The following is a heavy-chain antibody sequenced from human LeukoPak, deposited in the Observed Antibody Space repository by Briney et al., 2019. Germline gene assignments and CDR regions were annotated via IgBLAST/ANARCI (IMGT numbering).Heavy chain of an antibody. CDR3: ARFLSSGPFDY. CDR2: ISSSGSTI. D-gene: IGHD3-22*01. J-gene: IGHJ4*02. CDR1: GFTLSSYE. Sequence: GGSLRLSCAASGFTLSSYEMNWVRQAPGKGLEWVSYISSSGSTIYYADSVKGRFTISRDNAKNSLYLQMNSLRAEDTAVYYRARFLSSGPFDYWGQGTLVTVSS. V-gene: IGHV3-48*03.